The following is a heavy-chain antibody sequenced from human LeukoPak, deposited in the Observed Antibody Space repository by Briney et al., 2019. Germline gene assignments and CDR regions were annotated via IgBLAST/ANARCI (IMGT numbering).Heavy chain of an antibody. CDR1: GFTLSKYW. Sequence: GSLRLSCAASGFTLSKYWMHWVRQAPGKGLAWVSRISSDGTTTAYADSVKGRFTISRDSAKNMLYLKMNSLRVDDTAMYYCASPGDNYAILGLDYWGQGTLVTVSS. D-gene: IGHD3-9*01. CDR3: ASPGDNYAILGLDY. CDR2: ISSDGTTT. V-gene: IGHV3-74*01. J-gene: IGHJ4*02.